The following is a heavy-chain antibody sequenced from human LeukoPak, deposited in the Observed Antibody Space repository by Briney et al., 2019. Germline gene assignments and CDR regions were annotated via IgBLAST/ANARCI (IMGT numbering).Heavy chain of an antibody. V-gene: IGHV3-30*04. J-gene: IGHJ4*02. D-gene: IGHD6-13*01. Sequence: PGGSLRLSCAASGFTFSRYAMHWVHQAPGKGLEWVAVVASDGNDKHHADSVKGRFTISRDNSKNTLYLQMNSLRADDTAVYYCARDNTIGAADYYFDYWGQGTLVTVSS. CDR3: ARDNTIGAADYYFDY. CDR1: GFTFSRYA. CDR2: VASDGNDK.